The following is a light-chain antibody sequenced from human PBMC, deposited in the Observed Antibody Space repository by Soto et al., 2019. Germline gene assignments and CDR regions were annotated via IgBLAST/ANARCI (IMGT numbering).Light chain of an antibody. CDR3: QQYGSSGT. V-gene: IGKV3-20*01. J-gene: IGKJ1*01. CDR1: QSVSKNY. CDR2: GAS. Sequence: ESVLTQSPGTLSLPPRERATLSCMALQSVSKNYLAWDQQEPGQAPRLLIYGASNRATGIPDRFSGSGSGTDFTLTISRLEPEDSSVYYCQQYGSSGTFGQGTKVDIK.